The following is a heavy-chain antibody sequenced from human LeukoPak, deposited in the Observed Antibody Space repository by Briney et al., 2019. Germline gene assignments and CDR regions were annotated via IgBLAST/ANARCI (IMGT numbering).Heavy chain of an antibody. J-gene: IGHJ4*02. CDR1: GFTFSSYA. V-gene: IGHV3-30-3*01. CDR2: ISYDGSNK. D-gene: IGHD2-15*01. CDR3: ATTPRGEPDIEYYFDY. Sequence: GRSLRLSCAASGFTFSSYAMHWVRQAPGKGLEWVAVISYDGSNKYYADSVKGRFTTSRDNSKNTLYLQMNSLRAEDTAVYYCATTPRGEPDIEYYFDYWGQGTLVTVSS.